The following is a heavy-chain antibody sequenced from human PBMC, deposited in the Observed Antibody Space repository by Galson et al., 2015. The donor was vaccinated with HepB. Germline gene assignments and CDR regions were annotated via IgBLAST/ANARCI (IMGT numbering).Heavy chain of an antibody. V-gene: IGHV3-30-3*02. Sequence: LRLSCAASGFTFSSYAMHWVRQAPGKGLEWVAVISYDGSNKYYADSVKGRFTISRDNAKNSLYLQMNSLRAEDTAVYYCAKQGGYYYENWGQGTLVTVSS. D-gene: IGHD6-13*01. CDR1: GFTFSSYA. CDR3: AKQGGYYYEN. CDR2: ISYDGSNK. J-gene: IGHJ4*02.